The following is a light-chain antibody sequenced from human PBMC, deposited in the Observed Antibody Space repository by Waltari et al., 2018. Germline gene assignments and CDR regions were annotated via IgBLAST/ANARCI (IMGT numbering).Light chain of an antibody. CDR3: TSYRSTNTRVI. J-gene: IGLJ2*01. CDR1: NGDVGGYYY. CDR2: DVS. V-gene: IGLV2-14*03. Sequence: QSALTQPASVSASPGQSITISCTGINGDVGGYYYVSWYQQYPGKAPKLLIYDVSHRPSGVSSRFSASKSGNTASLTISGLQTEDEADYYCTSYRSTNTRVIFGGGTKLAVL.